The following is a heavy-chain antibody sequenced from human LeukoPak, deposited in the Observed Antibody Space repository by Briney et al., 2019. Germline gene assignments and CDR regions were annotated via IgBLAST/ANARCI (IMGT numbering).Heavy chain of an antibody. CDR2: ISYDGSNK. V-gene: IGHV3-30-3*01. CDR3: ARGGPVAASY. Sequence: SCKASGYTFTSYAMHWVRQAPGKGLEWVAVISYDGSNKYYADSVKGRFTISRDNSKNTLYVQMNSLRAEDTAVYYCARGGPVAASYWGQGTLVTVSS. J-gene: IGHJ4*02. CDR1: GYTFTSYA. D-gene: IGHD6-6*01.